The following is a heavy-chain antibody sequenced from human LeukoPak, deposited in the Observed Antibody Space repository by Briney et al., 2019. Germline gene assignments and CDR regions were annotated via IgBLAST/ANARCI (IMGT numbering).Heavy chain of an antibody. CDR2: ISYDGSNK. V-gene: IGHV3-30-3*02. D-gene: IGHD2-2*02. CDR3: AKLGLGSTSTYNPLGH. Sequence: GGSLRLSCAASGFTFSNYPIHWVRQAPGKGLEWVAVISYDGSNKYYADSVKGRFTISRDNSKNTLYLQMNSLRGEDTAVYSCAKLGLGSTSTYNPLGHWGQGTLVTVSS. J-gene: IGHJ4*02. CDR1: GFTFSNYP.